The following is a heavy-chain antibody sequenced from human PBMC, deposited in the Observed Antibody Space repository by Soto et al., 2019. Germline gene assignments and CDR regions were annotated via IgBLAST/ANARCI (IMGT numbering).Heavy chain of an antibody. J-gene: IGHJ3*02. D-gene: IGHD5-12*01. CDR1: GYTFTSYA. CDR2: INAGNGNT. V-gene: IGHV1-3*01. Sequence: ASVKVSCKASGYTFTSYAMHWVRQAPGQRLEWMGWINAGNGNTKYSQKFQGRVTITRDTSASTAYMELSSLRSEDTAVYYCARENGGSGYDLDAFDIWGQGTMVTVSS. CDR3: ARENGGSGYDLDAFDI.